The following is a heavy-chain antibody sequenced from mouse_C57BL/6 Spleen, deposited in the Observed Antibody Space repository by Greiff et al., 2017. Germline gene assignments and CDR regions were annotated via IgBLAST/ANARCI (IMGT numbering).Heavy chain of an antibody. Sequence: EVMLVESGGDLVKPGGSLKLSCAASGFTFSSYGMSWVRQTPDKRLEWVATISSGGSYTYYPDSVKGRFTISRDNAKNTLYLQMSSLKSEDTAMYYCARRGYSNSGCFDYWGQGTTLTVSS. CDR2: ISSGGSYT. D-gene: IGHD2-5*01. CDR3: ARRGYSNSGCFDY. CDR1: GFTFSSYG. J-gene: IGHJ2*01. V-gene: IGHV5-6*02.